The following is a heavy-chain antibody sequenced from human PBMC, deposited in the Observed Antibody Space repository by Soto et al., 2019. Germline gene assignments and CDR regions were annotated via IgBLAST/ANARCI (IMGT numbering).Heavy chain of an antibody. CDR3: ARAAGIVGATEFDY. J-gene: IGHJ4*02. V-gene: IGHV4-31*03. CDR2: IYYSGST. CDR1: GGSISSGGYY. D-gene: IGHD1-26*01. Sequence: PSETLSLTCTVSGGSISSGGYYWSWIRQHPGKGLEWIGYIYYSGSTYYNPPLKSRVTISVDTSKNQFSLKLSSVTAADTAVYYCARAAGIVGATEFDYWGQGTLVTVSS.